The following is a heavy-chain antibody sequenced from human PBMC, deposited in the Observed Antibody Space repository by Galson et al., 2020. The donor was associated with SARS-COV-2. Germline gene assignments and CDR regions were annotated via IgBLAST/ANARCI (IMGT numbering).Heavy chain of an antibody. CDR3: VRVRSGIYYPYDAFDI. Sequence: GESLKISCSVSGFTFSSYAMNWVRQAPGKGLEYVSAISSNGGSTYYADSMKGRFTISRDNSKNTLYLQMSSLRAEDTAVYYCVRVRSGIYYPYDAFDIWGQGTMVTVSS. V-gene: IGHV3-64D*08. CDR2: ISSNGGST. CDR1: GFTFSSYA. D-gene: IGHD3-10*01. J-gene: IGHJ3*02.